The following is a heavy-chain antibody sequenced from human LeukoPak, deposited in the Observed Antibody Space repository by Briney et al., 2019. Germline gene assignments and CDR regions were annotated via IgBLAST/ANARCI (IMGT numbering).Heavy chain of an antibody. V-gene: IGHV3-66*01. CDR3: ARVNDYYGGHFDY. Sequence: GGSLRLSCAASGFTVISNYMSWVRQAPGKGLEWVSVIYSGGSTNYADSVRGRFTISRDTSKNTLYLQMNSLRGEDTAVYYCARVNDYYGGHFDYWGQGTLVTVSS. CDR1: GFTVISNY. J-gene: IGHJ4*02. CDR2: IYSGGST. D-gene: IGHD3-10*01.